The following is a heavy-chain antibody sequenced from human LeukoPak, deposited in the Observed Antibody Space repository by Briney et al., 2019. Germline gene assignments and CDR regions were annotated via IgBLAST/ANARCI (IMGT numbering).Heavy chain of an antibody. D-gene: IGHD6-13*01. CDR1: GGSISSGGYY. CDR3: ARDHGGSSCFDY. V-gene: IGHV4-31*03. J-gene: IGHJ4*02. CDR2: IYYSGST. Sequence: SETLSLTCTVSGGSISSGGYYWSWLRQHPGKGLEWIGYIYYSGSTYYNPSLKSRVTISVDTSKNQFSLKLSSVTAADTAVYYCARDHGGSSCFDYWGQGTLVTVSS.